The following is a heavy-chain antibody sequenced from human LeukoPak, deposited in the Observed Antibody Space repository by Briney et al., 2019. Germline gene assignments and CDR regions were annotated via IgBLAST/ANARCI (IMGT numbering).Heavy chain of an antibody. V-gene: IGHV4-4*07. CDR3: ARDSSGYLESFDY. J-gene: IGHJ4*02. D-gene: IGHD3-22*01. CDR2: IFATGNT. Sequence: SETLSLTCTVSGDSMNNYFWSWIRQPAGKGLEWIGRIFATGNTNYNPSLKSRVTMSVDTSKNQFSLDLSSVTAADTAVYFCARDSSGYLESFDYWGQGTLVTVSS. CDR1: GDSMNNYF.